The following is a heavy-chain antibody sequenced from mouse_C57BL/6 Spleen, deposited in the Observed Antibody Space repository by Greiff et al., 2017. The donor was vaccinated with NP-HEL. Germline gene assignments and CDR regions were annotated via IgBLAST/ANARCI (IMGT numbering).Heavy chain of an antibody. J-gene: IGHJ3*01. Sequence: VQLQQPGAELVMPGASVKLSCKASGYTFTSYWMHWVKQRPGQGLEWIGEIDPSDSYTNYNQKFKGKSTLTVDKSSSTAYIQLRSLTSEDYAVYYCARGGGLRREAWFAYWGQGTLVTVSA. D-gene: IGHD2-4*01. V-gene: IGHV1-69*01. CDR3: ARGGGLRREAWFAY. CDR1: GYTFTSYW. CDR2: IDPSDSYT.